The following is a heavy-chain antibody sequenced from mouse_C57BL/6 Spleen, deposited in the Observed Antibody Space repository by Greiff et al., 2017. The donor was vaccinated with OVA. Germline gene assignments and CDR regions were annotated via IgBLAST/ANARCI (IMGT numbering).Heavy chain of an antibody. V-gene: IGHV5-6*01. CDR2: ISSGGSYT. CDR3: ARQNAMDY. Sequence: EVNVVESGGDLVQPGGSLKLSCAASGFTFSSYGMSWVRQTPDKRLEWVATISSGGSYTYYPDSVKGRFTISRDNAKNTLYLQMSSLKSEDTAMYYCARQNAMDYWGQGTSVTVSS. J-gene: IGHJ4*01. CDR1: GFTFSSYG.